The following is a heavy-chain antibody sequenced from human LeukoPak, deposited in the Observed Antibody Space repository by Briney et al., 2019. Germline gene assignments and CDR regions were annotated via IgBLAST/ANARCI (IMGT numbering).Heavy chain of an antibody. Sequence: SETLSLTCTVSGGSISSTSYYWGWIRQPLGTGLEWIGSIYYTGTTYYNPSLKSRVTISIDTSQHQFPLKLSSVTAADTAVYYCAGEMTTIEWGQGTLVTVSS. CDR2: IYYTGTT. J-gene: IGHJ4*02. CDR3: AGEMTTIE. CDR1: GGSISSTSYY. D-gene: IGHD5-24*01. V-gene: IGHV4-39*06.